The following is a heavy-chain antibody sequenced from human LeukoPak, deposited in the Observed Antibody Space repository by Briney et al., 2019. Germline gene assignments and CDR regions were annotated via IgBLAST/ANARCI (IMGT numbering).Heavy chain of an antibody. CDR1: GFSFSSYW. J-gene: IGHJ4*02. V-gene: IGHV3-7*05. CDR3: ARGGPGRWPAYYFDY. CDR2: INQEGIET. D-gene: IGHD2-15*01. Sequence: PGGSLRLSCAASGFSFSSYWMSWVRQAPGKGLEWVANINQEGIETYYVDSVKGRFTISRDNAKNSLFLQMNSLRAEDTAVYYCARGGPGRWPAYYFDYWGQGTPVTVSS.